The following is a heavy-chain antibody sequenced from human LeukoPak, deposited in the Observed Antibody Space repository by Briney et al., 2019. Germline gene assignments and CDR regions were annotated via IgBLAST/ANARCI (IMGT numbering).Heavy chain of an antibody. Sequence: GRSLRLSCAASGFTFSSYGMHWVRQAPGKGLEWVAVISYDGSNKYYADSVKGRFTISRDNSKNTLYLQMNSLRAEDTAVYYCAKDQQSPQYYYASSGYDYWGQGTLVTVSS. CDR1: GFTFSSYG. CDR2: ISYDGSNK. D-gene: IGHD3-22*01. V-gene: IGHV3-30*18. CDR3: AKDQQSPQYYYASSGYDY. J-gene: IGHJ4*02.